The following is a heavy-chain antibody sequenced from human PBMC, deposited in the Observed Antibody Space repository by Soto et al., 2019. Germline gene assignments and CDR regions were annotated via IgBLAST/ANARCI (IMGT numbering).Heavy chain of an antibody. CDR2: IYPGDSDT. J-gene: IGHJ3*02. CDR3: AIRQVEWELIDDAFDI. Sequence: GESLKISCKGSGYSFTSYWIGWVRQMPGKGLEWMGIIYPGDSDTRYSPSFQGQVTISADKSISTAYLQWSSLKASDTAMYYCAIRQVEWELIDDAFDIWGQGTMVTVSS. D-gene: IGHD1-26*01. CDR1: GYSFTSYW. V-gene: IGHV5-51*01.